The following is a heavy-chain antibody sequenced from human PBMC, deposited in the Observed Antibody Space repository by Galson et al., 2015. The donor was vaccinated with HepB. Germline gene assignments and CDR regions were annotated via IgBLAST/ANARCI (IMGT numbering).Heavy chain of an antibody. V-gene: IGHV3-7*01. J-gene: IGHJ3*02. CDR2: IKQDGSDK. CDR3: ARDMGGGYGGNSGAFDI. Sequence: SLRLSCAASGFSFSRYGMHWVRQAPGKGLEWVANIKQDGSDKYSVDSVKGRFTISRDNAKNALYLQMNSLRAEDTAVYYCARDMGGGYGGNSGAFDIWGQGTMVTVSS. CDR1: GFSFSRYG. D-gene: IGHD4-23*01.